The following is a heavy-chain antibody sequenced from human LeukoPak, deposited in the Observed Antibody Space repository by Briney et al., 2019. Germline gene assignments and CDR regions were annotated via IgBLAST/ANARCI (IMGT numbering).Heavy chain of an antibody. CDR1: GGSISSSSYY. CDR3: AREPRGMAAAEYYMDV. D-gene: IGHD6-13*01. J-gene: IGHJ6*03. CDR2: IYYSGST. Sequence: KASETLSLTCTASGGSISSSSYYWGWIRQPPGKGLEWIGSIYYSGSTYYNPSLKSRVTISVDTSKNQFSLKLSSVTAADTAVYYCAREPRGMAAAEYYMDVWGKGTTVTVSS. V-gene: IGHV4-39*07.